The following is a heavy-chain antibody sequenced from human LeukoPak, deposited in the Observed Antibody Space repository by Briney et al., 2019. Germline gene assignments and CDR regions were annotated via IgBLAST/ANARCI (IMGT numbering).Heavy chain of an antibody. CDR1: GFTFSSYG. CDR2: ISYDGSNK. CDR3: AKEPHSSGWYYFDY. D-gene: IGHD6-19*01. V-gene: IGHV3-30*18. Sequence: HPGRSLRLSCAASGFTFSSYGMHWVRQAPGKGLEWVAVISYDGSNKYYADSVKGRFTISRDNSKNTLYLQMNSLRAEDTAVYYCAKEPHSSGWYYFDYWGQGTLVTVSS. J-gene: IGHJ4*02.